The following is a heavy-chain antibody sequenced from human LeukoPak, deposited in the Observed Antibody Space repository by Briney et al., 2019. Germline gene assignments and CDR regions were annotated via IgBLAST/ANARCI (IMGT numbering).Heavy chain of an antibody. J-gene: IGHJ4*02. CDR2: ISHDGTT. CDR1: GGSIDITNY. D-gene: IGHD1-26*01. CDR3: AGGTYYYFDY. Sequence: SETLSLTCGVSGGSIDITNYWSWVRQAPGKGLEWIGEISHDGTTNHNPSLRSRVAMSLDRANNQFSLKVSSVTAADTAIYYCAGGTYYYFDYWGQGTLVTVSS. V-gene: IGHV4-4*02.